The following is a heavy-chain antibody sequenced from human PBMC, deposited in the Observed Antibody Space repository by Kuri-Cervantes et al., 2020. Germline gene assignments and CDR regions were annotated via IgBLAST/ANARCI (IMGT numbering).Heavy chain of an antibody. Sequence: SQTLSLTCAVYGGSFSGYYWSWFRQPPGKGLEWIGEINHSGSTNYNPSLKSRISISLDTSKNQFSLQLNSVTAADTAVYYCARRDGFKILDSWGQGTLVTVSS. CDR2: INHSGST. CDR3: ARRDGFKILDS. D-gene: IGHD5-24*01. V-gene: IGHV4-34*01. CDR1: GGSFSGYY. J-gene: IGHJ4*02.